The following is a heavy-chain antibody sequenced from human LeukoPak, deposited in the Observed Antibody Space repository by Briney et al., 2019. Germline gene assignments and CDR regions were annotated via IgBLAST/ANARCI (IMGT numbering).Heavy chain of an antibody. Sequence: GGSLRLSCAASGFTFSSYAMSWVRQAPGKGLEWVSAISGSGGSTYYADSVKGRFTISRDNSKNTLYLQMNSLRAEDTAVYYCAKSQGPVSQDGPGSYMDVWGKGTTVTVSS. CDR3: AKSQGPVSQDGPGSYMDV. J-gene: IGHJ6*03. V-gene: IGHV3-23*01. D-gene: IGHD2-15*01. CDR1: GFTFSSYA. CDR2: ISGSGGST.